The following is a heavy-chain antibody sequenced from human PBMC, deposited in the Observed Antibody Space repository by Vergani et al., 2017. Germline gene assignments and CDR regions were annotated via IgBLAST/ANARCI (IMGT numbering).Heavy chain of an antibody. CDR1: GFTVRSNY. CDR2: SYSGGST. V-gene: IGHV3-53*01. CDR3: ERGVDY. J-gene: IGHJ4*02. Sequence: EVQLVESGGGLVQPGGSLRLSCAASGFTVRSNYMSWVRQAPGKGLEWVSVSYSGGSTYYADSVKGRITISRDNAKNALYLQMNSLRAEDTAVYYCERGVDYWGQGTLVTVSS.